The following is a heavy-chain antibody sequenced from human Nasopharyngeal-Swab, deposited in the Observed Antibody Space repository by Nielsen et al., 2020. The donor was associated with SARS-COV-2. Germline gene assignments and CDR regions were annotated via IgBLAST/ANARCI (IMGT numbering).Heavy chain of an antibody. J-gene: IGHJ4*02. V-gene: IGHV4-61*01. D-gene: IGHD6-13*01. Sequence: SETLSLTCTVSGGSVSSGSYYWSWIRQPPGKGLEWIGYIYYSGSTNYNPSLKSRVTISVDTSKNQFSLKLSSVTAADTAVYYCARRGGQLAPDYWGQGTLVTVSS. CDR2: IYYSGST. CDR3: ARRGGQLAPDY. CDR1: GGSVSSGSYY.